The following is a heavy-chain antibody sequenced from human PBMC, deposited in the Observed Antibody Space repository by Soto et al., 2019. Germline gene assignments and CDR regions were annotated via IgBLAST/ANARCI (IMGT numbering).Heavy chain of an antibody. J-gene: IGHJ6*02. CDR2: ISSYNGDT. Sequence: QVQLVQSGAEVKKPGASVKVSCKASGYTFTRSGISWARQAPGQGPEWMGWISSYNGDTNYAQTFQGRVTMTTDTSTSTAYMELRSLRSDDTVVYYCAREGVAPYYYYGMDIWGQGTPVTVSS. CDR1: GYTFTRSG. D-gene: IGHD5-12*01. V-gene: IGHV1-18*01. CDR3: AREGVAPYYYYGMDI.